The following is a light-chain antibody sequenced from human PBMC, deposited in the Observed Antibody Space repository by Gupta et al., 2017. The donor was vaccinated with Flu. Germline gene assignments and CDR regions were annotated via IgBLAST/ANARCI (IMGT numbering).Light chain of an antibody. J-gene: IGKJ1*01. CDR1: QSISNW. CDR2: KAS. Sequence: DIQMTQSPSTLSASVGDRVTITCRASQSISNWLAWYQQKPGKAPNLLIYKASSLESGVPSRFSDSGSGTEFTLTISSLQPDDFATYYCQQYNTYSGTFGQWTKVEIK. V-gene: IGKV1-5*03. CDR3: QQYNTYSGT.